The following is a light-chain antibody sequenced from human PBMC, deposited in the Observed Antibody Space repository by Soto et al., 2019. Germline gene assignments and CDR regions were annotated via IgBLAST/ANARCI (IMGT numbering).Light chain of an antibody. CDR1: QSVSSSY. V-gene: IGKV3-20*01. CDR3: QQYNSAWT. J-gene: IGKJ1*01. CDR2: GAS. Sequence: DIVLTQFPGTLSLSPGERATLSCRASQSVSSSYLAWYQQKPGQAPRLLIYGASARATGIPDRFSGSGSGTDFTLTISSLQPDDFATYYCQQYNSAWTFGQGTKVDIK.